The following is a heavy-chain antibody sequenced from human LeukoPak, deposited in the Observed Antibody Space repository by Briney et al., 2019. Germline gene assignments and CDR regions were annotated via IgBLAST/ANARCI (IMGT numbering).Heavy chain of an antibody. J-gene: IGHJ2*01. CDR2: INPSGGST. D-gene: IGHD4-17*01. CDR3: ARDEGLRHWYFDL. CDR1: GYTFTSYY. Sequence: ASVKVSCKASGYTFTSYYMHGVRQAPGQGLEWVGIINPSGGSTSYAQKFQGRVTMTRDTSTSTVYMELSSLRSEDTAVYYCARDEGLRHWYFDLWGRGTLVTVS. V-gene: IGHV1-46*01.